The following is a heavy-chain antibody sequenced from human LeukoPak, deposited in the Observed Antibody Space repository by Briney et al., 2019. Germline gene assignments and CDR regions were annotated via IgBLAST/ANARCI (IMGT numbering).Heavy chain of an antibody. J-gene: IGHJ6*03. CDR3: ARDSPLYCSSTSCQNPYYYYYMDV. D-gene: IGHD2-2*01. V-gene: IGHV3-48*04. Sequence: GGSLRLSCAASGFTFSSYSMNWVRQAPGKGLEWVSYISSSSSTIYYADSVKGRFTISRDNAKNSLYLQVNSLRAEDTAVYYCARDSPLYCSSTSCQNPYYYYYMDVWGKGTTVTVSS. CDR1: GFTFSSYS. CDR2: ISSSSSTI.